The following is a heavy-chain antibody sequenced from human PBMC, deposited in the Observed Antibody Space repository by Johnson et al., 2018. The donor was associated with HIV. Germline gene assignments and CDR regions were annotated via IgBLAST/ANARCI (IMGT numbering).Heavy chain of an antibody. J-gene: IGHJ3*02. CDR2: ISYDGSNK. CDR1: GFTFSSYA. Sequence: VQLVESGGGMVQPGRSLRLSCAASGFTFSSYAMHWVRQAPGKGLEWVAVISYDGSNKYYADSVKGRFTISRDNSKNTLYLQMNSLRAEDTAVYYCARGGNEIDAFDIWGQGTMVTVSS. D-gene: IGHD1-1*01. V-gene: IGHV3-30*04. CDR3: ARGGNEIDAFDI.